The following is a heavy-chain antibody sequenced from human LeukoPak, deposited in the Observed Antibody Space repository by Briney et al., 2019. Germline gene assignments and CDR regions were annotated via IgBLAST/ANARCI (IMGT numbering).Heavy chain of an antibody. CDR1: GFTFDDYA. V-gene: IGHV3-9*03. Sequence: GGSLRLSCAASGFTFDDYAMHWVRQAPGKGLEWVSGISWNSGSIGYADSMKGRFTISRDNAKNSLYLQMNSLRAEDMALYYCAKDINSGSYFQPDAFDIWGQGTMVTVSS. CDR2: ISWNSGSI. D-gene: IGHD1-26*01. J-gene: IGHJ3*02. CDR3: AKDINSGSYFQPDAFDI.